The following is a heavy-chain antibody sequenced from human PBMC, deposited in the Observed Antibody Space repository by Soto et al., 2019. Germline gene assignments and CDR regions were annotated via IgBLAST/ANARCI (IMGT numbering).Heavy chain of an antibody. Sequence: QVQLQESGPGLVKPSETLSLTCTVSGGSISSYYWSWIRQPPGKGLEWIGYIYYSGSTNYNPSLKSRVTISVDTSKNQFSLKLSSVTAADTAVYYCARHLAARPRWFDPWGQGTLVTVSS. D-gene: IGHD6-6*01. CDR3: ARHLAARPRWFDP. V-gene: IGHV4-59*08. CDR2: IYYSGST. CDR1: GGSISSYY. J-gene: IGHJ5*02.